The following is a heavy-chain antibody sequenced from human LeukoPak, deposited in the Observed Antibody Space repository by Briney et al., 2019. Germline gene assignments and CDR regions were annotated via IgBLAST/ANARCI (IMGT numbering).Heavy chain of an antibody. J-gene: IGHJ6*03. CDR3: ARKSHPSHSGWHYYYYYMDV. D-gene: IGHD6-19*01. Sequence: ASVKVSCKASGYTFTSYDINWVRQATGQGLEWMGWMNPNSGNTGYAQKFQGRVTMTRNTSISTAYMELSSLRSEDTAVYYCARKSHPSHSGWHYYYYYMDVWGKGTTVTVSS. CDR2: MNPNSGNT. V-gene: IGHV1-8*01. CDR1: GYTFTSYD.